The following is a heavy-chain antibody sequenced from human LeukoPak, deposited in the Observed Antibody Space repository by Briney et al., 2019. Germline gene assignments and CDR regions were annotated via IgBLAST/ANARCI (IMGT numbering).Heavy chain of an antibody. V-gene: IGHV3-64D*06. D-gene: IGHD5-24*01. CDR2: ISSNGGST. Sequence: PGGSLRLSCSASGFTFSSYAMHWVRQAPGKGLEYVSAISSNGGSTYYADSVKGRFTISRDNSKNTLYLQMSSLRAEDTAVYYCVKGDRDYYFDYWGRGTLVTVSS. J-gene: IGHJ4*02. CDR1: GFTFSSYA. CDR3: VKGDRDYYFDY.